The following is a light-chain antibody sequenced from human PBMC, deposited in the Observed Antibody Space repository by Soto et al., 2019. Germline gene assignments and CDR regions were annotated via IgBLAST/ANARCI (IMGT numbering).Light chain of an antibody. V-gene: IGLV2-11*01. CDR1: SSDVGGYDF. J-gene: IGLJ3*02. Sequence: QPVLTQPRSVSGSPGQSVTISCTGSSSDVGGYDFVSWYQQHPGKAPKLMISDVSERPSGVPDRFSGSESANTASLTISGLQAEDEADYYCCSYAGTYTLVFGGGTKVTVL. CDR3: CSYAGTYTLV. CDR2: DVS.